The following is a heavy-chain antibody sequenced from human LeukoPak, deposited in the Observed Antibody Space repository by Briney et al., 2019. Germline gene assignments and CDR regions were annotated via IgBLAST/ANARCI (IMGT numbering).Heavy chain of an antibody. CDR3: AREGLGPDAFDI. CDR2: IYYSGST. D-gene: IGHD3/OR15-3a*01. CDR1: GGSISSSSYY. V-gene: IGHV4-39*07. J-gene: IGHJ3*02. Sequence: SETLSLTCTVSGGSISSSSYYWGWIRQPPGKGLEWIGSIYYSGSTYYNPSLKSQVTISVDTSKNQFSLKLSSVTAADTAVYYCAREGLGPDAFDIWGQGTMVTVSS.